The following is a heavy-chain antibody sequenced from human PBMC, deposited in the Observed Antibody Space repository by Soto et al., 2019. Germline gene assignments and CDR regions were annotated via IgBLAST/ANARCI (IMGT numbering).Heavy chain of an antibody. V-gene: IGHV3-23*01. CDR3: VSVSGGITIFGVVIIPGAFDI. CDR1: GFTFSSYA. D-gene: IGHD3-3*01. CDR2: ISGSGGST. Sequence: PGGSLRLSCAASGFTFSSYAMSWVRQAPGKGLEWVSAISGSGGSTYYADSVKGRFTISRDNSKNTLYLQMNSLRAEDTAVYYCVSVSGGITIFGVVIIPGAFDIWGQGTMVTVSS. J-gene: IGHJ3*02.